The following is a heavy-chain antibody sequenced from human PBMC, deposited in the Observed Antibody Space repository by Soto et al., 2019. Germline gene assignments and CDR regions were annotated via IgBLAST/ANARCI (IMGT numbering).Heavy chain of an antibody. CDR3: ARDQYNSGWYFSEY. D-gene: IGHD6-19*01. CDR1: GFTVSMTY. Sequence: EVQLVESGGGLVQPWGSLRLSCAASGFTVSMTYMSWVRQAPGKGLEWVSVIYSGGSTYYADSVKGRFTISRHNTQNTLYLQMNNLRAEDTAVYYCARDQYNSGWYFSEYWGQGTLVTVSS. J-gene: IGHJ4*02. V-gene: IGHV3-53*04. CDR2: IYSGGST.